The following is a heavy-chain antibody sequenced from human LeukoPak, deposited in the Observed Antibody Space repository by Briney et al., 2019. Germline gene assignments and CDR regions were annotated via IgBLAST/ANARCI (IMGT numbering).Heavy chain of an antibody. V-gene: IGHV1-69*05. J-gene: IGHJ4*02. Sequence: SVKVSCKASGYTFTGYYMHWVRQAPGQGLEWMGGIIPIFGTANYAQKFQGRVTITTDESTSTAYMELSSLRSEDTAVYYCARVFITMVRGVTAYYFDYWGQGTLVTVSS. CDR3: ARVFITMVRGVTAYYFDY. CDR1: GYTFTGYY. D-gene: IGHD3-10*01. CDR2: IIPIFGTA.